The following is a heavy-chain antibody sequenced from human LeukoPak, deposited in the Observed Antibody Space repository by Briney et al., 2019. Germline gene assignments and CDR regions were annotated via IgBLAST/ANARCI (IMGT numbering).Heavy chain of an antibody. CDR3: ARLLSY. V-gene: IGHV4-34*01. CDR1: GGSFSGYY. J-gene: IGHJ4*02. CDR2: INHSGST. D-gene: IGHD2-21*01. Sequence: PSETLSLTCAVYGGSFSGYYWSWIRQPPGKGLEWIGEINHSGSTNYNPSLKSRVTISVDTSKNQFSLKLSSVTAADTAVYYCARLLSYWGQGTLVTVSP.